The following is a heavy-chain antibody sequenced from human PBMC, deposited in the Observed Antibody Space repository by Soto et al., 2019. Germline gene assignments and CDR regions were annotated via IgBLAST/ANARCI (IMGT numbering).Heavy chain of an antibody. D-gene: IGHD3-10*01. V-gene: IGHV3-48*03. CDR1: GFSFSSYE. Sequence: EVQLVESGGASVQPGGSLRLSCAASGFSFSSYEMNWVRQASGKGLEWISYIGGSGGTKYSADSVKGRFIISRDNAQNSLYLQMNSLRVEDTGVYYCARDRGGDVGQFLFPDGFDLWGQGTMVTVSS. J-gene: IGHJ3*01. CDR2: IGGSGGTK. CDR3: ARDRGGDVGQFLFPDGFDL.